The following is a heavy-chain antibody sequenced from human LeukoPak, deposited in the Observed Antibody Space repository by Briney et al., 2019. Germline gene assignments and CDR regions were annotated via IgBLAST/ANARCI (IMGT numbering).Heavy chain of an antibody. CDR2: INPNSGGT. CDR1: GYTFTGYY. CDR3: ARVDQLLLLYYFDL. D-gene: IGHD2-2*01. V-gene: IGHV1-2*02. J-gene: IGHJ4*02. Sequence: ASGKVSCKASGYTFTGYYMHWVRQAPGQGLEWMGWINPNSGGTNYAQKFQGGVTMTRDTSISTAYMELSRLRSDDTAVYYCARVDQLLLLYYFDLWGQGILVTVSS.